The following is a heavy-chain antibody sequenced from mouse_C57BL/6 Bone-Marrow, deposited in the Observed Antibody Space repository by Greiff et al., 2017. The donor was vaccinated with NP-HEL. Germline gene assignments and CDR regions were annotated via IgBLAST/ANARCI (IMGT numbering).Heavy chain of an antibody. J-gene: IGHJ2*01. CDR2: IDPSSGGT. V-gene: IGHV1-72*01. CDR3: ARYCSGSGAYDY. CDR1: GYTFTSYL. Sequence: QVQLQEPGAELVKPGASVKLSCKASGYTFTSYLMHWVKQRPGRGLEWIGRIDPSSGGTKYNEKFKSKATLTVDKPSSTAYMQLNILTSEDSAVYFYARYCSGSGAYDYWGQGTALTVSA. D-gene: IGHD1-1*01.